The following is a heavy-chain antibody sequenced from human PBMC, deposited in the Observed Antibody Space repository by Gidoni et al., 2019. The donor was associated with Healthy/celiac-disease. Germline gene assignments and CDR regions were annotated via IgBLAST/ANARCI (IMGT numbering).Heavy chain of an antibody. J-gene: IGHJ5*02. CDR3: ARGDIVVVSGWVDP. Sequence: QVQLQESGPGLVKPSETLSLTCTVSGGSISSYYWSWIQQPPGKGLEWIGYIYYSGSTNYNPSPQSRVTISVDTSKNQFALKLSSVSAADTAVYYCARGDIVVVSGWVDPWGQGTLFTVSS. CDR2: IYYSGST. V-gene: IGHV4-59*01. D-gene: IGHD2-2*01. CDR1: GGSISSYY.